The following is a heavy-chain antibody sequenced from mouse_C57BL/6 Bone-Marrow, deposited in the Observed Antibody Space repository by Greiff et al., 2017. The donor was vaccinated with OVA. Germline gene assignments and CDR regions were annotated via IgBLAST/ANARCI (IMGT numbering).Heavy chain of an antibody. V-gene: IGHV1-81*01. CDR1: GYTFTSYG. CDR3: TRSGLPGY. CDR2: IYPRSGNT. Sequence: QVHVKQPGAELARPGASVKLSCKASGYTFTSYGIGWVKQRTGQGLEWIGEIYPRSGNTYYNEKFKGKATLTVDKSSSTAYIELRSLTSEDSAVYFCTRSGLPGYWGQGTTLTVSS. J-gene: IGHJ2*01. D-gene: IGHD3-1*01.